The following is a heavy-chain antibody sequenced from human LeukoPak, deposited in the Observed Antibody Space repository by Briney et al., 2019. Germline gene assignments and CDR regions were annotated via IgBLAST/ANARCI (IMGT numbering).Heavy chain of an antibody. CDR2: INPNSGGT. V-gene: IGHV1-2*02. D-gene: IGHD6-25*01. CDR1: RYTFTDYY. J-gene: IGHJ4*02. Sequence: ASVKVSCMPSRYTFTDYYIHWVRPAPRQGLEFMGWINPNSGGTNYAQRFQGRVTMTLDTSILTSYMELTRLTSDDTAEYYCARGISSGYGNWGQGTLVTVSS. CDR3: ARGISSGYGN.